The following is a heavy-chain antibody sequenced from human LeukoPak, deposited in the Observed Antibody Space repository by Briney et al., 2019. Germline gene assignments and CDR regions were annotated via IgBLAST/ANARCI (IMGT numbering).Heavy chain of an antibody. CDR2: ISSSSSYI. D-gene: IGHD2-15*01. CDR1: GFTFSSYA. Sequence: GGSLRLSCAASGFTFSSYAMSWVRQAPGKGLEWVSSISSSSSYIYYADSVKGRFTISRDNSKNTLYLQMNSLRAEDTAVYYCARDGGEFDYWGQGTLVTVPS. V-gene: IGHV3-21*01. J-gene: IGHJ4*02. CDR3: ARDGGEFDY.